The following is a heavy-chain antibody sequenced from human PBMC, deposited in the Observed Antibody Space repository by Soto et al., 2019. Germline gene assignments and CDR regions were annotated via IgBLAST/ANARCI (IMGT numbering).Heavy chain of an antibody. CDR2: ISSSSYI. D-gene: IGHD5-18*01. CDR3: ARARWIQLWLSAFDI. Sequence: GGSLRLSCAASGFNFSSYSMNWVRQAPGKGLEWVSSISSSSYIYYADSVKGRFTISRDNAKNSLYLQMNSLRAEDTAVYYCARARWIQLWLSAFDIWGQGTMVTVSS. V-gene: IGHV3-21*01. CDR1: GFNFSSYS. J-gene: IGHJ3*02.